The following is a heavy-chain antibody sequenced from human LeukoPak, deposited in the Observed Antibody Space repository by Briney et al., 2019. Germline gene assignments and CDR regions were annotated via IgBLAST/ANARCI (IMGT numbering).Heavy chain of an antibody. V-gene: IGHV3-23*01. D-gene: IGHD2-15*01. CDR3: AKQSGPGLLVAFDI. J-gene: IGHJ3*02. CDR1: GFTFSSYA. Sequence: GASLRLSCAASGFTFSSYAMSWVRQAPGKGLEWVSAISGCGGSTYYADSVKGRFTISRDNSENTLYLQMNSLRAEDTAVYYCAKQSGPGLLVAFDIWGQGTMVTVSS. CDR2: ISGCGGST.